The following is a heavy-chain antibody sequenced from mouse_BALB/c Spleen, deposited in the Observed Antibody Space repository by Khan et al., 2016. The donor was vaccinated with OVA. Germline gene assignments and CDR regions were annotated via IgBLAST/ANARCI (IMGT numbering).Heavy chain of an antibody. D-gene: IGHD2-12*01. Sequence: QIQLVQSGPELKKPGETVKISCKASGDTFTNYGMNWVKQAPGEGLKWMGWINTYTGEPTYADDFKGRFAISLETSASTAYLQINNLTNEDTAAYFCARKKYSFDRYFDVWGAGTTVTVSS. CDR1: GDTFTNYG. CDR2: INTYTGEP. J-gene: IGHJ1*01. V-gene: IGHV9-3-1*01. CDR3: ARKKYSFDRYFDV.